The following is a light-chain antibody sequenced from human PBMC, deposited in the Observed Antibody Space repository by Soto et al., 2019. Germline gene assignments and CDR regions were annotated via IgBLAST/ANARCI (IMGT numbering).Light chain of an antibody. CDR1: QDISNY. CDR3: QQYDNLRPT. Sequence: DIQMTQSPSSLSASVGDRVTITCQASQDISNYLNWYQQKPGKAPKLLIYDASNLETGVTSRFSGSRSGTDFTFTISSLQPEDIATYYCQQYDNLRPTFGQGTKLEIK. J-gene: IGKJ2*01. CDR2: DAS. V-gene: IGKV1-33*01.